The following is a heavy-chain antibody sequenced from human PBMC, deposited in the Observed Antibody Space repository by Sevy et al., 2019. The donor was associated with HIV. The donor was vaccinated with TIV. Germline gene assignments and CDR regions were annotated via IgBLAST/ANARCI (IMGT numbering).Heavy chain of an antibody. Sequence: GGSLRLSCAASGFTFSSYSMNWVRQAPGKGLEWVSSISSSSSYIYYADSVKGRFTISRDNAKNSLYLQMNSLRAEDTAVYYCARDIVTCSGGCCYPGYYYYGMDVWGQGTTVTVSS. CDR1: GFTFSSYS. V-gene: IGHV3-21*01. CDR3: ARDIVTCSGGCCYPGYYYYGMDV. CDR2: ISSSSSYI. J-gene: IGHJ6*02. D-gene: IGHD2-15*01.